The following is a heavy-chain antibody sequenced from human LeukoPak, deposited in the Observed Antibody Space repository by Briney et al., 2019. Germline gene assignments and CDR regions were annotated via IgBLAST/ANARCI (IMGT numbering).Heavy chain of an antibody. Sequence: ASVKVSCKASGYTFSDHYMQWGRQAPGQGVEWLGWIDLNSGGTSYAQKFQGRGTMTRDTPIRTAYMELSRLRSDDTAVYYCARGALDPATVTNYFEYWGQGTLVTVSS. CDR1: GYTFSDHY. J-gene: IGHJ4*02. CDR2: IDLNSGGT. V-gene: IGHV1-2*02. CDR3: ARGALDPATVTNYFEY. D-gene: IGHD4-17*01.